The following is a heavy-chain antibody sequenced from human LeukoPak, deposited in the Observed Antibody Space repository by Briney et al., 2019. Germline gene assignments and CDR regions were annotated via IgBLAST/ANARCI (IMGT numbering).Heavy chain of an antibody. CDR3: ARDRNTAMVHDFDY. V-gene: IGHV3-48*01. CDR1: GFTFSSYA. Sequence: GGSLRLSCAASGFTFSSYAMSWVRQAPGKGLEWVSYISSSSSTIYYADSVKGRFTISRDNAKNSLYLQMSSLRAEDTAVYYCARDRNTAMVHDFDYWGQGTLVTVSS. D-gene: IGHD5-18*01. J-gene: IGHJ4*02. CDR2: ISSSSSTI.